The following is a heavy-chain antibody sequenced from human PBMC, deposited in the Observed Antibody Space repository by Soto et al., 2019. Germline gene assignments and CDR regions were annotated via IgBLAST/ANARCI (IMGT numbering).Heavy chain of an antibody. CDR1: GGSISSSSYY. CDR2: IYYSGST. Sequence: QLQLQESGPGLVKPSETLSLTCTVSGGSISSSSYYWGWIRQPPGKGLEWIGSIYYSGSTYYNPSLKSRVTISVDTSKNQFSLKLSSVTAADTAVYYCARHEGIAAHDEYFQHWGQGTLVTVSS. D-gene: IGHD6-13*01. J-gene: IGHJ1*01. CDR3: ARHEGIAAHDEYFQH. V-gene: IGHV4-39*01.